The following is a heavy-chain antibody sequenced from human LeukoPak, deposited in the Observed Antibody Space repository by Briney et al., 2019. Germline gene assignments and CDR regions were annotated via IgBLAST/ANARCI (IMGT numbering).Heavy chain of an antibody. CDR1: GFTFSSYS. CDR2: IKQDGSEI. Sequence: PGGSLRLSCAASGFTFSSYSMSWVRQPPRKGLGWVASIKQDGSEIYYVDSVKGRFTISRDNAKNSLYLQMNSLRAEDTAVYYCARATYYYGSGSSDRFDCWGQGTLVTVSS. CDR3: ARATYYYGSGSSDRFDC. V-gene: IGHV3-7*01. J-gene: IGHJ4*02. D-gene: IGHD3-10*01.